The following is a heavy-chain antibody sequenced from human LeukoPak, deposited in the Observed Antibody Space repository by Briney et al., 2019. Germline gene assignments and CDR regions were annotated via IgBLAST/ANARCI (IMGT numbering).Heavy chain of an antibody. CDR1: GGSISSSSYY. Sequence: PSETLSLTCTVSGGSISSSSYYWGWIRQPPGKGLEWIGSIYYSGSTYYNPSLKSRVTISVDTSKNQFSLKLSSVTAADTAVYYCARDQRLTLRPSDAFDIWGQGTMVTVSS. V-gene: IGHV4-39*07. CDR3: ARDQRLTLRPSDAFDI. CDR2: IYYSGST. D-gene: IGHD3-16*01. J-gene: IGHJ3*02.